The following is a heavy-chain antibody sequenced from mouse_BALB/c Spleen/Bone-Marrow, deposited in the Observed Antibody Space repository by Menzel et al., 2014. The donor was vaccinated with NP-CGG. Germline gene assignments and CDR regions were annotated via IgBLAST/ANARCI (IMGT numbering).Heavy chain of an antibody. J-gene: IGHJ4*01. D-gene: IGHD2-3*01. Sequence: EVMLVESGGGLVKPGGSLKLSCAASGFTLSSYTMSWVRQTPEKRLEWVATISSGGSYTYYPDSVKGRFTISRDNAKNTLYLQMSSLKSEDTAMYYCTRDLYDGYYYYAMDYWGQGTSVTVSS. CDR3: TRDLYDGYYYYAMDY. CDR2: ISSGGSYT. V-gene: IGHV5-6-4*01. CDR1: GFTLSSYT.